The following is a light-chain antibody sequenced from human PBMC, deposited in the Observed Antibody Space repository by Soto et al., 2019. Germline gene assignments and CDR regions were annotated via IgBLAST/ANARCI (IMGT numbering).Light chain of an antibody. CDR2: RNN. CDR1: SSNIGSNY. CDR3: AAWDDSYVV. J-gene: IGLJ2*01. V-gene: IGLV1-47*01. Sequence: QSVLTQPPSASGTPGQRVTISCSGSSSNIGSNYVYWYQQLPGTAPKLLIYRNNQRPSGVPDRFSGSKSGTSASLAISGLRSEAEADYYCAAWDDSYVVFGGGPTLTVL.